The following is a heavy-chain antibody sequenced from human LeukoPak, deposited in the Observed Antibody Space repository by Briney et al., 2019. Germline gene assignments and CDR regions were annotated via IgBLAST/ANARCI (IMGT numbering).Heavy chain of an antibody. CDR2: ISHDGNNK. CDR1: GFTFSDYY. D-gene: IGHD1-26*01. CDR3: ARDGEWELLEFYYYMDA. Sequence: AGGSLRLSCAASGFTFSDYYMSWIRQAPGKGLEWVAVISHDGNNKYNADSVKGRFTISRDNSRNRLYLQMNSLRAEDTAVYYCARDGEWELLEFYYYMDAWGKGTTVTVSS. J-gene: IGHJ6*03. V-gene: IGHV3-30*13.